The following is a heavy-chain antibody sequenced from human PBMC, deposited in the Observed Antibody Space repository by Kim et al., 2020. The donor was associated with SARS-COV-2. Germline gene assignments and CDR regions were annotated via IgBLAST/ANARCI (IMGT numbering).Heavy chain of an antibody. CDR3: ARHEVGAVDY. V-gene: IGHV5-51*01. J-gene: IGHJ4*02. D-gene: IGHD1-26*01. Sequence: DTRYSPSFQDQVTSSASKSISTAYLQWSSLKASDTAMYYCARHEVGAVDYWGQGTLVTVSS. CDR2: DT.